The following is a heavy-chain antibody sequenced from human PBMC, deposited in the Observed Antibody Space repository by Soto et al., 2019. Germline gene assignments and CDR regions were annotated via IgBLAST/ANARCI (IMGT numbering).Heavy chain of an antibody. Sequence: EVQLVESGGGLVKPGGSLRLSCAVSGYSFTGAWMHWVRLPPGKGLEWVGRIRSNPVGGTADYAAPVKGRFTISRDDSKSMVFLQMDGLKTEDTALYYCWDTVVTGGDFDVWGRGTMVTVSS. CDR1: GYSFTGAW. V-gene: IGHV3-15*07. CDR2: IRSNPVGGTA. J-gene: IGHJ3*01. CDR3: WDTVVTGGDFDV. D-gene: IGHD4-17*01.